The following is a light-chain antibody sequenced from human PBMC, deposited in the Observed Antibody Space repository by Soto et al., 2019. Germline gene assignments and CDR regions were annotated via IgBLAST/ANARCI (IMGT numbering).Light chain of an antibody. V-gene: IGKV3-20*01. CDR2: GAT. Sequence: EIVLTQSPGTLSLSPGERATLSCRASQSLTSSYLAWYQQKPGQAPRLLIYGATSRATGIPDRFSGSGSGTDFTLTISRLEPEDFAVYYWQQYESSTPSYTFGQGTKLEIK. CDR1: QSLTSSY. CDR3: QQYESSTPSYT. J-gene: IGKJ2*01.